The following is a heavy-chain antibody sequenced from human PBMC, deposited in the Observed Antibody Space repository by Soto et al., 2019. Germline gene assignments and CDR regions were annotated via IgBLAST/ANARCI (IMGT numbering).Heavy chain of an antibody. Sequence: ASVKVSCKASGYTFTSYYMHWVRQAPGQGLEWMGGIIPIFDTANYAQKFQGRVTITADESTSTAYMELSSLRSEDTAVYYCARHDCISSSCYYYYYYSMDVWGQGTLVTVSS. J-gene: IGHJ6*02. CDR3: ARHDCISSSCYYYYYYSMDV. CDR2: IIPIFDTA. CDR1: GYTFTSYY. D-gene: IGHD2-2*01. V-gene: IGHV1-69*13.